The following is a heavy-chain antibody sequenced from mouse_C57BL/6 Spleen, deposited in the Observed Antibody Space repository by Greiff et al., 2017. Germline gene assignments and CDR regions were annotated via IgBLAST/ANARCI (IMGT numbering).Heavy chain of an antibody. CDR2: INPNNGGT. J-gene: IGHJ2*01. V-gene: IGHV1-18*01. Sequence: EVQLQQSGPELVKPGASVKIPCKASGYTFTDYNMDWVKQSHGKSLEWIGDINPNNGGTIYNQKFKGKATLTVDKSSSTAYMELRSLTSEDTAVYYCARRYYGSGPLDYWGQGTTLTVAS. D-gene: IGHD1-1*01. CDR3: ARRYYGSGPLDY. CDR1: GYTFTDYN.